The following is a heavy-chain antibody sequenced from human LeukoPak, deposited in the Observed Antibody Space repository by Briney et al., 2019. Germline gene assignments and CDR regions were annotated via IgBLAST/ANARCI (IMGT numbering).Heavy chain of an antibody. CDR1: GLTFSSYW. D-gene: IGHD1-26*01. Sequence: PGGSLRLSCAASGLTFSSYWMSWVRQAPGKGLEWVANIKKDGIEKFYVDSVKGRFTISRDNAKNSLYLQMNSLRTEDTAMYYXAGXTAVGNWYXDXWGRGTLVTVSS. V-gene: IGHV3-7*01. CDR2: IKKDGIEK. CDR3: AGXTAVGNWYXDX. J-gene: IGHJ2*01.